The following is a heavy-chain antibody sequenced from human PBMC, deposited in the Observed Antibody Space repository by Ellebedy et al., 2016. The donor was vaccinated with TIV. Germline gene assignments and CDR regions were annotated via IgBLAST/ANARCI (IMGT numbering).Heavy chain of an antibody. V-gene: IGHV3-74*01. J-gene: IGHJ4*02. D-gene: IGHD5-24*01. CDR2: INSDGNTI. CDR1: GFTFSSDW. CDR3: ARAANFRLDY. Sequence: PGGSLRLSCAASGFTFSSDWMHWVRQAPGKGLVWVSRINSDGNTITYADSVKGRFTISRDNAKNTRYLQMNSLRAEDTAVYYCARAANFRLDYWGQGIRVTVSS.